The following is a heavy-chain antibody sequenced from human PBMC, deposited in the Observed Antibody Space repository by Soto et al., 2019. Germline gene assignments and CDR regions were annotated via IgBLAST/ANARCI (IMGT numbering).Heavy chain of an antibody. CDR1: GYTFTSYA. Sequence: QVQLVQSGAEEKKPGASVKVSCKASGYTFTSYAMHWVRQAPGQRLEWMGWINAGNGNTKYSQTFQGRAPITRDTSEGTAYMERSSLRSEDRAVYYGARDGGGLGRYWYFDLWGRGTLITVST. CDR2: INAGNGNT. D-gene: IGHD3-16*01. V-gene: IGHV1-3*05. J-gene: IGHJ2*01. CDR3: ARDGGGLGRYWYFDL.